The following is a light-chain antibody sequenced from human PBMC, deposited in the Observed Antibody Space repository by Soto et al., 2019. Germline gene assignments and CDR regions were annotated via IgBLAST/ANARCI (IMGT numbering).Light chain of an antibody. Sequence: DIQMTQSPSTLSASVGDRVTITCRASQSINSWLAWYQQKPGRAPKLLIYKASSLESGVPSRFSGSGSGTKFTLTIRSLQADEFATYYCQQYNTYSGTLGQGTKVEIK. CDR1: QSINSW. J-gene: IGKJ1*01. CDR2: KAS. CDR3: QQYNTYSGT. V-gene: IGKV1-5*03.